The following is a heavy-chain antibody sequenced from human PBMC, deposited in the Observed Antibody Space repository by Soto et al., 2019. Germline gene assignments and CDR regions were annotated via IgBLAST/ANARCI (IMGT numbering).Heavy chain of an antibody. CDR2: TNNDGSAT. V-gene: IGHV3-74*01. J-gene: IGHJ3*02. Sequence: GGSLRLSCAASGFGFISYWIHFFRQSPGKWLVWVSRTNNDGSATTYADSVRGRFTSFRDNAKNTLFLQMTSLGVEDTAVYYCAREMATISLGAFDIWGEGTMVTVSS. D-gene: IGHD5-12*01. CDR1: GFGFISYW. CDR3: AREMATISLGAFDI.